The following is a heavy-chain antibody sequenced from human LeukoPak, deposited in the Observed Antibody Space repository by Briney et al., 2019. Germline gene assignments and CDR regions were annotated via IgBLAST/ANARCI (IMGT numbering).Heavy chain of an antibody. CDR3: ARFSQYYDSPTHYLDY. Sequence: PSETLSLTCTVSGGSINNYYWSWVRQPPGAGLEWLAYIYYTGSTNYNPSLKTRLTISVDTSKNHFSLRLNSVTAADTAVYYCARFSQYYDSPTHYLDYWGQGILVTVSP. V-gene: IGHV4-59*08. CDR2: IYYTGST. CDR1: GGSINNYY. J-gene: IGHJ4*02. D-gene: IGHD2/OR15-2a*01.